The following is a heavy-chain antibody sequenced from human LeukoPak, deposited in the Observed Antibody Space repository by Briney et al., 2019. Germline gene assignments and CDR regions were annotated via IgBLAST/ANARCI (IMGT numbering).Heavy chain of an antibody. CDR3: ARDPGVVACHYFDY. V-gene: IGHV3-23*01. CDR2: IGGSGGST. CDR1: GFTFSSHA. Sequence: PGGSLRLSCAASGFTFSSHAMGWVRQAPGKWLEWVSAIGGSGGSTYYADSVKGRFTISRDNSKNTLYLQMNSLRAEDTALYYCARDPGVVACHYFDYWGQGTLVTVSS. D-gene: IGHD3-3*01. J-gene: IGHJ4*02.